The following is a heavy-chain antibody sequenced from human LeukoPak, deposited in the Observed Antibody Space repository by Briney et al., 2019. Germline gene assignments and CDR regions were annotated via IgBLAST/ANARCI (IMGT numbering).Heavy chain of an antibody. Sequence: ASVTVSCTASGYTFTTHDINWVRQATGQGLEWLGWMSPNSGDTGYAQKFQGRVTMTSDSSISTAYMELSSLRSEDTAIYYCVRTPPNWGFDYWGQGTLVTVSS. CDR1: GYTFTTHD. D-gene: IGHD7-27*01. CDR2: MSPNSGDT. CDR3: VRTPPNWGFDY. J-gene: IGHJ4*02. V-gene: IGHV1-8*01.